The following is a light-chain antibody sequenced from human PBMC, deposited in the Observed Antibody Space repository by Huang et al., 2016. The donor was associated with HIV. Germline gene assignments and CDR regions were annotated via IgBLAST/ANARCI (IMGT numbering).Light chain of an antibody. V-gene: IGKV3-11*01. CDR1: QSIGNF. CDR3: QQRVSGLT. Sequence: EIVLTQSPATLSLSPGDRATLSCRASQSIGNFLAWYQQKPGQVPRLLIDDTSNRATGIPARFSGSGSGTDFTLTISSLEPEDFAVYYCQQRVSGLTFGGGTKVEVK. CDR2: DTS. J-gene: IGKJ4*01.